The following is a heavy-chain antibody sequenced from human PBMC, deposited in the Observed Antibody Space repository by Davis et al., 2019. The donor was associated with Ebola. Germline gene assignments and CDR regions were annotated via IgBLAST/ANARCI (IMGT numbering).Heavy chain of an antibody. Sequence: PGGSLRLSCAPSGFTFTNYAMTWVRQAPGKGLEWVSAISGSGGSTYYADSVKGRFTISRDNSKNTLYLQMNSLRAEDTAVYYCAKVPFLEWLPDYGMDVWGQGTTVTVSS. V-gene: IGHV3-23*01. CDR3: AKVPFLEWLPDYGMDV. J-gene: IGHJ6*02. CDR2: ISGSGGST. CDR1: GFTFTNYA. D-gene: IGHD3-3*02.